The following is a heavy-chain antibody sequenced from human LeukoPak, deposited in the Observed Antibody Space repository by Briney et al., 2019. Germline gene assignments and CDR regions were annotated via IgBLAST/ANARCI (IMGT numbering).Heavy chain of an antibody. CDR3: ARDGYYYDSSGYRNRYYFDY. J-gene: IGHJ4*02. D-gene: IGHD3-22*01. V-gene: IGHV1-46*01. CDR2: INPSGGST. Sequence: ASVKVSCKASGYTFTSYYMHWVRQAPGQGLEWMGIINPSGGSTSCAQKFQGRVTITADESTSTAYMELSSLRSEDTAVYYCARDGYYYDSSGYRNRYYFDYWGQGTLVTVSS. CDR1: GYTFTSYY.